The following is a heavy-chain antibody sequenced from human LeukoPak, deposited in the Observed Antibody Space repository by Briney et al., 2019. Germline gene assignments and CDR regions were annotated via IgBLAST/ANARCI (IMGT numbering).Heavy chain of an antibody. J-gene: IGHJ3*02. D-gene: IGHD2-15*01. CDR1: GSTVSTNY. CDR2: IYSGGTT. V-gene: IGHV3-53*01. Sequence: GGSLRLSCAASGSTVSTNYISWVRQAPGKGLEWVSVIYSGGTTYYADSVKGRFTISRDNSKNTVYLQMNSLRGEDTAVYYCARGRYCTIGRCYSYTYDMWGQGTMVTVSS. CDR3: ARGRYCTIGRCYSYTYDM.